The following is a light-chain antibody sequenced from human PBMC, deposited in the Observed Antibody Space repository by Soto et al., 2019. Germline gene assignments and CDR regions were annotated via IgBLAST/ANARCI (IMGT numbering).Light chain of an antibody. J-gene: IGKJ1*01. CDR3: QQSYSTVWT. CDR2: DAS. Sequence: EVVMTQSPATLSVSPGERVTLSCRASQSVRSNLAWYQQKPGQSPRLLIYDASNRATGIPDRFRGSGSGTDFTLTISSLEPEDFATYYCQQSYSTVWTFGQGTKVDIK. CDR1: QSVRSN. V-gene: IGKV3D-15*01.